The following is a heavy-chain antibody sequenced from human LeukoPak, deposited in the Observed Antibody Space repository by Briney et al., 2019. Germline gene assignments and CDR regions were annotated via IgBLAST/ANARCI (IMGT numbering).Heavy chain of an antibody. D-gene: IGHD5-24*01. CDR2: ISSSGSTI. CDR3: GRARDGYNLDYFDY. J-gene: IGHJ4*02. V-gene: IGHV3-11*01. Sequence: GGSLRLSCAASGFTFSDDYMSWIRQAPGKGLEWVSYISSSGSTIYYADSVKGRFTISRDNAKNSLYLQMNSLRAEDTAVYYCGRARDGYNLDYFDYWGQGTLVTVSS. CDR1: GFTFSDDY.